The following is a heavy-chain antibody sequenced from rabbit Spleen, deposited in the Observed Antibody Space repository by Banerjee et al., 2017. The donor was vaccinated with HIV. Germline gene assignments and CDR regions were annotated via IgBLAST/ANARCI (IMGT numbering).Heavy chain of an antibody. D-gene: IGHD1-1*01. CDR2: IDTGSSGFT. Sequence: QSLEESGGGLVKPGASLTLTCTASGLDFSGDSYDSYMCWVRQAPGKGLEWIACIDTGSSGFTYFATWAKGRFTISKTSSTTVTLQMTRLTAADTATYFCARDTSTSFSSYGMDLWGPGTLVTV. V-gene: IGHV1S40*01. CDR1: GLDFSGDSY. J-gene: IGHJ6*01. CDR3: ARDTSTSFSSYGMDL.